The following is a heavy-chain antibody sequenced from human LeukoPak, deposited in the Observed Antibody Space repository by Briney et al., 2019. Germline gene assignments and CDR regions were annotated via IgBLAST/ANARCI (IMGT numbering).Heavy chain of an antibody. CDR1: GFTVSSNY. J-gene: IGHJ6*02. Sequence: GGSLRLSCAASGFTVSSNYMNWVRQAPGKGLEWFSVIYSGGSTYYSDSVKGRFTISRDNSKNTLYLQMNSLRAEDTAVYYCARVRYYDSGSYSYGMDVWGQGTTVTVSS. V-gene: IGHV3-66*01. CDR3: ARVRYYDSGSYSYGMDV. CDR2: IYSGGST. D-gene: IGHD3-10*01.